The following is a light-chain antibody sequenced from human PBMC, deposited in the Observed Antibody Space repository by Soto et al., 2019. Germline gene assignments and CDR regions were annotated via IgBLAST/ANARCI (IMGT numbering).Light chain of an antibody. CDR2: AAS. CDR3: QQSYSTPPRT. J-gene: IGKJ4*01. Sequence: DIQMTQSPSSLSASVGDRVTITCRASQSISRYLNWYQQKPGKAPKVLIYAASSLQSGVPSRFSASGSGTDFTLPISNLQPEDFAPYYCQQSYSTPPRTFGGGTKVDI. CDR1: QSISRY. V-gene: IGKV1-39*01.